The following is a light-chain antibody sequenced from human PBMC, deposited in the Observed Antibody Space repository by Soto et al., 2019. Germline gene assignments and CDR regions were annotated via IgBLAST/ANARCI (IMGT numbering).Light chain of an antibody. CDR2: DAS. CDR1: QSISSW. Sequence: DIQMTQSPSTLSASVGDRVTITCRASQSISSWLAWYQQKPGKAPKFLIYDASSLESGVPSRFSGSGSGTEFSLTISRLQPDDFATYYCQQYNSYLTFGGGTKGEIK. V-gene: IGKV1-5*01. J-gene: IGKJ4*01. CDR3: QQYNSYLT.